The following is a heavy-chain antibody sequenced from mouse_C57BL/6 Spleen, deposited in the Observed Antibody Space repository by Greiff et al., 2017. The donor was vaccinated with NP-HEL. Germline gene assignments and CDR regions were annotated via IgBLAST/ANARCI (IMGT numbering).Heavy chain of an antibody. CDR2: IDPSDSET. V-gene: IGHV1-52*01. CDR3: ARAGGYDDGVDY. J-gene: IGHJ2*01. D-gene: IGHD2-2*01. CDR1: GYTFTSYW. Sequence: VQLQQPGAELVRPGSSVKLSCKASGYTFTSYWMHWVKQRPIQGLEWIGNIDPSDSETHYNQKFKDKATLTVDKSSSTAYMPLISLTSEDSAVEYCARAGGYDDGVDYWGQGTTLTVSS.